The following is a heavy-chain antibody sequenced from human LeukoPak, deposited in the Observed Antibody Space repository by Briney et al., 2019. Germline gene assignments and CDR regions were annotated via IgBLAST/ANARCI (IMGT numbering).Heavy chain of an antibody. V-gene: IGHV4-34*01. CDR3: ARVGGFKNRGFMIFCGLGGYDSGMDV. Sequence: SETLSLTCGVSGGSFSGYCWGWIRQSPGEVLGWGGEIYERGITDYNPSLMSRVTISLDTSRNLFSLHLSSITAADKAIYYCARVGGFKNRGFMIFCGLGGYDSGMDVWGQGTTVSVSS. CDR2: IYERGIT. J-gene: IGHJ6*02. D-gene: IGHD3/OR15-3a*01. CDR1: GGSFSGYC.